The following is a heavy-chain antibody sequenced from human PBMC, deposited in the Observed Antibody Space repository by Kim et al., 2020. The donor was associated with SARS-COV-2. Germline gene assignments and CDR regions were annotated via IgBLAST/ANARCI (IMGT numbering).Heavy chain of an antibody. CDR1: GFTFSNAW. J-gene: IGHJ5*02. CDR2: IKSRIDGGTT. V-gene: IGHV3-15*01. D-gene: IGHD2-2*01. Sequence: GGSLRLSCAASGFTFSNAWMSWVRQAPGKGLEWVGRIKSRIDGGTTHYAAPVEGRFTISRDDSKNTVYLQMNSLKTEDTAVYYCTTLHCSSTSCHLDFKNHWGQGTLATVSS. CDR3: TTLHCSSTSCHLDFKNH.